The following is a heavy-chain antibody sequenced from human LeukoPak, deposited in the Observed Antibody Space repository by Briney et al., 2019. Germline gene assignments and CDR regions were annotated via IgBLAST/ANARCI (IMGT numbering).Heavy chain of an antibody. CDR2: IYPGDSDT. Sequence: GESLKISCKDSGYSFTNSWIGWVRQMPGKGLEWMGIIYPGDSDTRYSPSFQGQVTISADKSISTAYLQWSSLKASDTAMYYCARIYDSSGEFDYWGQGTLVTVSS. CDR1: GYSFTNSW. D-gene: IGHD3-22*01. J-gene: IGHJ4*02. CDR3: ARIYDSSGEFDY. V-gene: IGHV5-51*01.